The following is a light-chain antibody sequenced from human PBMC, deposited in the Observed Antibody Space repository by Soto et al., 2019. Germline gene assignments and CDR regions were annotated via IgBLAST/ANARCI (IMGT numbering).Light chain of an antibody. CDR3: SSYTSSSTLLYL. Sequence: QSALTQPASVSGSPGQSITISCTGTSSDVGGYNYVSWYQQHPGKAPKLMIYEVSNRPSGVSNRFSGSKSGNTASLTISGLQAEEEADHYCSSYTSSSTLLYLFGTGTKFTV. CDR2: EVS. V-gene: IGLV2-14*01. J-gene: IGLJ1*01. CDR1: SSDVGGYNY.